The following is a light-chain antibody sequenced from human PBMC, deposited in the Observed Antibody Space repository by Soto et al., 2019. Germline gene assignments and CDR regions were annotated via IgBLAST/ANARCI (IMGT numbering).Light chain of an antibody. CDR3: QSYDSSLSGYV. CDR1: SSNIGAGYA. CDR2: ANT. Sequence: QSALTQPPSVSGAPGQRVTISCTGSSSNIGAGYAVHWYQQLPGTAPKLLIYANTNRPSGVPGRFSGSQSGTSASLALTVLQAEDEAEYYCQSYDSSLSGYVLGTGTNLTVL. J-gene: IGLJ1*01. V-gene: IGLV1-40*01.